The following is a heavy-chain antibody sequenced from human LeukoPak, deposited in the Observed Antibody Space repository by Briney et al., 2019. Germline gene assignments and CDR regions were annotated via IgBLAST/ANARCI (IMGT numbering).Heavy chain of an antibody. Sequence: ASVKVSCKASGYTFTSYGISWVRQAPGQGLEWMGWISAYNGNTNYAQKLQGRVTMTTDTSTSTAYMELRSLGSDDTAVYYCARDGGPMIVVVITGDFDYWGQGTLVTVSS. CDR3: ARDGGPMIVVVITGDFDY. D-gene: IGHD3-22*01. CDR2: ISAYNGNT. CDR1: GYTFTSYG. J-gene: IGHJ4*02. V-gene: IGHV1-18*01.